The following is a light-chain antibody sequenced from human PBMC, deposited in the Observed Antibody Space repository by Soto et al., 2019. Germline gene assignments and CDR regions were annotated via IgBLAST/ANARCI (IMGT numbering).Light chain of an antibody. CDR1: QSVSSATY. CDR2: GAS. CDR3: QQYGDSPLT. Sequence: EIVLTQSXGTLSLSPGERATLSCRASQSVSSATYLAWYQQKPGQAPRLLIYGASSRAAGIPDRXXXXXXXXXXXXTISRLEPEDFAVYYCQQYGDSPLTFGGGTKVE. V-gene: IGKV3-20*01. J-gene: IGKJ4*01.